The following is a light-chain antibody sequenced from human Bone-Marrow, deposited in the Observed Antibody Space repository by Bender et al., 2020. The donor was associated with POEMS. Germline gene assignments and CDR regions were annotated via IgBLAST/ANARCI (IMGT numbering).Light chain of an antibody. CDR3: AAWDAGLSGGV. CDR2: IDN. J-gene: IGLJ3*02. CDR1: NSNIGTNA. Sequence: QSVLTQPPSASGTPGQRVTISCSGSNSNIGTNAVNWYQQFPGTAPQLLIYIDNQRPSGVPRPFYAVKSGTSASLAISGLQYEDEADYYWAAWDAGLSGGVFGGGTKRTVL. V-gene: IGLV1-44*01.